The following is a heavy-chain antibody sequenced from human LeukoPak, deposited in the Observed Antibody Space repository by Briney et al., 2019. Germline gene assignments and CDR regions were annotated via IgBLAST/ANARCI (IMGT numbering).Heavy chain of an antibody. J-gene: IGHJ3*02. CDR3: VKRGSGYFDSREAFDI. V-gene: IGHV1-2*06. Sequence: ASVKVSCKASGYNFIAYYIHWVRQAPGQGFEWMGRINPNSGGPNYAQKFQGRVTMTRDTSITTAYMELSSLRSDDTAIYYCVKRGSGYFDSREAFDIWGQGTMVTVSP. D-gene: IGHD3-22*01. CDR1: GYNFIAYY. CDR2: INPNSGGP.